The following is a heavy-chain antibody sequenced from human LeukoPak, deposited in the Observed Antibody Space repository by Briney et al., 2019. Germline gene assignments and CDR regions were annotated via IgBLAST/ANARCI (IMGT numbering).Heavy chain of an antibody. CDR3: ARRITGTLAPFDQ. Sequence: SETLSLTCAVSGGAISSNNWWSWVRQPPGKGLEWIGEIYHSGNNNYNPSLKSRVNISVDKSKNQFSLNLSAVTAADTAVYYCARRITGTLAPFDQWGQGTLVIVSS. V-gene: IGHV4-4*02. D-gene: IGHD1-20*01. CDR1: GGAISSNNW. CDR2: IYHSGNN. J-gene: IGHJ4*02.